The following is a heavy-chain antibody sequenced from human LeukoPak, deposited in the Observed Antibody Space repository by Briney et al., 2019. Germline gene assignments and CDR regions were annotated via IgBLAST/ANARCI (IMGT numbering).Heavy chain of an antibody. CDR1: GFTFSSYA. Sequence: PGGSLRLSCAASGFTFSSYAMSWVRQAPGKGLEWVSAISGSGGSTYYADSVKGRFTISRDNSKNTLYLQMNSLRAEDTAAYYCATPLKIAVAGPYYYYGMDVWGQGTTVTVSS. CDR3: ATPLKIAVAGPYYYYGMDV. V-gene: IGHV3-23*01. CDR2: ISGSGGST. J-gene: IGHJ6*02. D-gene: IGHD6-19*01.